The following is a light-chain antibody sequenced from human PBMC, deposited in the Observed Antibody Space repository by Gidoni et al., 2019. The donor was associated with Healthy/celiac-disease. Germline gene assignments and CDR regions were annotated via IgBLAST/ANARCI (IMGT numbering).Light chain of an antibody. CDR1: QSISSY. CDR2: AAS. J-gene: IGKJ3*01. CDR3: QQSYSTPPF. Sequence: DIQLTQSPSSLSASVGDRVTITCRASQSISSYLNLYQQKPGKAPKLLIYAASSLQSGVPSRFSGSGSGTDVTLTISSLQPEDFATYYCQQSYSTPPFFGPGTKVDIK. V-gene: IGKV1-39*01.